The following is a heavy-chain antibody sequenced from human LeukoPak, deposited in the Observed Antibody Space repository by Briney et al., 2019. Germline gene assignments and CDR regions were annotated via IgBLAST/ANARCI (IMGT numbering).Heavy chain of an antibody. D-gene: IGHD6-19*01. CDR1: GFTFSSYA. V-gene: IGHV3-23*01. J-gene: IGHJ6*02. CDR2: ISGSGGST. CDR3: AKGLYSSGWSPLTQYYYYYYXMDV. Sequence: GGSLRLSCAASGFTFSSYAMSWVRQAPGKGLEWVSAISGSGGSTYYADSVKGRFTISRDNSKNTLYLQMNSLRAEDTAVYYCAKGLYSSGWSPLTQYYYYYYXMDVWGQXTTVXXSS.